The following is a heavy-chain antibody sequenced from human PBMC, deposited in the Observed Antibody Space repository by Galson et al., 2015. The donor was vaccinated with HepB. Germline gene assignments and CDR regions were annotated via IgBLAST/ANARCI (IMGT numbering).Heavy chain of an antibody. CDR3: AKQGRADYDILTGYYKKVYSHDMDV. J-gene: IGHJ6*02. D-gene: IGHD3-9*01. CDR2: TCYRSKWYN. Sequence: CAISGDSVSSDSAAWNWIRQSPSRGLEWLGRTCYRSKWYNDYAVSVKSRITINPDTSKNQFSLQLNSVTPEDTAVYCCAKQGRADYDILTGYYKKVYSHDMDVWGQGTTVTVSS. CDR1: GDSVSSDSAA. V-gene: IGHV6-1*01.